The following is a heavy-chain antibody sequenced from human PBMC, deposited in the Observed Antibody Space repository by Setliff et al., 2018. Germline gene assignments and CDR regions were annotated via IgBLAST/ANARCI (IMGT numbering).Heavy chain of an antibody. J-gene: IGHJ4*02. V-gene: IGHV4-4*08. CDR3: ARIAYGSGSYYFDY. D-gene: IGHD3-10*01. Sequence: SETLSLTCSVSGGSISCYYWSWIRQPPGKGLEWIGYIYTSGSTKYNPSLKSRVTISIDTSKSQFSLNLSSVTAADTAVYYCARIAYGSGSYYFDYWGQGTLVTVSS. CDR2: IYTSGST. CDR1: GGSISCYY.